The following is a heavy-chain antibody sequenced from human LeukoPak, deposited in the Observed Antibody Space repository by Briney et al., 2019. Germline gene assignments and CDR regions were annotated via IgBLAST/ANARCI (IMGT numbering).Heavy chain of an antibody. CDR3: ARRPSPPDAFDI. J-gene: IGHJ3*02. CDR1: GYSLSSSGYY. V-gene: IGHV4-39*01. CDR2: LYYTGST. Sequence: SETLSLTCTVSGYSLSSSGYYWGWLRQPPGRGREWIASLYYTGSTYYSPSLKSRVTISRDTSKNQFSLNLYSVTAADTGIYYCARRPSPPDAFDIWGQGTVVIVAS.